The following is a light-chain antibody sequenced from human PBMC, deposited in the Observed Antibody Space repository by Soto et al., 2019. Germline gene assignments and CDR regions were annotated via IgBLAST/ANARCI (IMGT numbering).Light chain of an antibody. CDR2: DVV. CDR3: CSYAGSYTHV. Sequence: QSVLTPPRSVSGSPGQSVTVSCTGTSSDIGGYNYVSWYQQHPGKAPKLMIYDVVKRPSGVPDRFSGSKSGNTASLTIYGLQAEDEADYYCCSYAGSYTHVFGAGTKVTVL. J-gene: IGLJ1*01. CDR1: SSDIGGYNY. V-gene: IGLV2-11*01.